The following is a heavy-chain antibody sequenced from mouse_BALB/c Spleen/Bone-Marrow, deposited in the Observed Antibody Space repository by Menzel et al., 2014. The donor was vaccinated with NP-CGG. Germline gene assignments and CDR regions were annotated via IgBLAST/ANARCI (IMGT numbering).Heavy chain of an antibody. J-gene: IGHJ2*01. CDR2: IYPGDGDT. CDR1: GYAFSSSW. Sequence: VKLMESGPELAKPGASVKISCKASGYAFSSSWMNWVKQRPGQGLEWIGRIYPGDGDTNYNGKFKGKATLTADKSSSTAYMQLSSLTSVDSAVYFCARDYYGSSYDYWGQGTTLTVSS. V-gene: IGHV1-82*01. D-gene: IGHD1-1*01. CDR3: ARDYYGSSYDY.